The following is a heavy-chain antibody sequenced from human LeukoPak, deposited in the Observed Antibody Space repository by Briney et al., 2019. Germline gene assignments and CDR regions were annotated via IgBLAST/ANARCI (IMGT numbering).Heavy chain of an antibody. Sequence: SETLSLTCTVSGGSISSGDYYWSWIRQPPGKGLEWIGYIYYSGSTYYNPSLKSRVTISVDTSKNQFSLKLSSVTAADTAVYYCAREGCGSGGSCYSNWFDPGAREPWSPSPQ. V-gene: IGHV4-30-4*01. CDR3: AREGCGSGGSCYSNWFDP. J-gene: IGHJ5*02. D-gene: IGHD2-15*01. CDR2: IYYSGST. CDR1: GGSISSGDYY.